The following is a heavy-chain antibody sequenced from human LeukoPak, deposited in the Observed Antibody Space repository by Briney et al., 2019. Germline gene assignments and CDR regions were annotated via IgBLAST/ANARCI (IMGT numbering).Heavy chain of an antibody. V-gene: IGHV3-66*02. CDR3: ARDARYCSSTGCYSDY. Sequence: PGGSLRLSCAASGLSVSSNYMSWVRQAPGKGLEWVSPIYSGGSTYYADSVKGRFTISRDNSKNTLYLQMNSLRGEDTAVYYCARDARYCSSTGCYSDYWGQGTLVTVSS. CDR1: GLSVSSNY. J-gene: IGHJ4*02. D-gene: IGHD2-2*01. CDR2: IYSGGST.